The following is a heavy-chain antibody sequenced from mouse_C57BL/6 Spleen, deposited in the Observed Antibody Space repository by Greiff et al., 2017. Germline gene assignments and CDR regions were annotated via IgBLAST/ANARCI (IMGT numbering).Heavy chain of an antibody. V-gene: IGHV1-80*01. CDR3: ARLDGSSYGFAY. D-gene: IGHD1-1*01. CDR1: GYAFSSYW. CDR2: IYPGDGDT. J-gene: IGHJ3*01. Sequence: QVQLKESGAELVKPGASVKISCKASGYAFSSYWMNWVKQRPGKGLEWIGQIYPGDGDTNYNGKFKGKATLTADKSSSTAYMQLSSLTSEDSAVYFCARLDGSSYGFAYWGQGTLVTVSA.